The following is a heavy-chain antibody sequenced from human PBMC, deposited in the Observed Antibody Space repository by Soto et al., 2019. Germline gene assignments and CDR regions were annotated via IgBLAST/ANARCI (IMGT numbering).Heavy chain of an antibody. V-gene: IGHV4-39*01. J-gene: IGHJ5*02. CDR1: GGSISSSSYY. D-gene: IGHD3-3*01. CDR3: ARSYYDFWSGYYGGGDNWFDP. CDR2: IYYSGST. Sequence: HLQLQESGPVLVKPSETLSLTCTVSGGSISSSSYYWGWIRQPPGKGLEGLGSIYYSGSTYYNPSLKSRVTIAVDPSKNQITLRLSSVTAADTAVYYCARSYYDFWSGYYGGGDNWFDPWGQGTLVTVSA.